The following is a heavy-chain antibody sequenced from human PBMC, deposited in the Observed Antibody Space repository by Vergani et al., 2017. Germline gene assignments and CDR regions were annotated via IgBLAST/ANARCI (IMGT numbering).Heavy chain of an antibody. CDR2: IYYSGST. Sequence: QVQLQESGPGLVKPSETLSLTCTVSGGSISSYYWSWIRQPPGKGLEWIGSIYYSGSTYYNPSLKSRVTISVDTSKNQFSLKLSSVTAADTAVYYCARHFQGSDIVVVPAATGFDYWGQGTLVTVSS. V-gene: IGHV4-59*05. CDR1: GGSISSYY. D-gene: IGHD2-2*01. J-gene: IGHJ4*02. CDR3: ARHFQGSDIVVVPAATGFDY.